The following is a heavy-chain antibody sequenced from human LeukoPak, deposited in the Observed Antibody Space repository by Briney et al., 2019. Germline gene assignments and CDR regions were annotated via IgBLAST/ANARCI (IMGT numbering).Heavy chain of an antibody. Sequence: ASVKVSCKATGYTFTGYYMHWVRQAPGQGLEWMGWINPNSGGTNYAQKFQGRVTMTRDTSISTAYIELSRLRSDDTAVYYCARWAYGSGSYQRYFDYWGQGTLVTVSS. CDR1: GYTFTGYY. CDR3: ARWAYGSGSYQRYFDY. V-gene: IGHV1-2*02. J-gene: IGHJ4*02. D-gene: IGHD3-10*01. CDR2: INPNSGGT.